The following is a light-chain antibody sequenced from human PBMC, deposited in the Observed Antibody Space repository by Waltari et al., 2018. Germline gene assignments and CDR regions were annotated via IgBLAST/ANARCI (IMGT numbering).Light chain of an antibody. Sequence: QPALSQSSSASASRGSSVKLTSTLSSRHISYIIAWHQQQPGNAPRYLMKVEGSGSYNKGCGVPYRFSGSSSGAARYLTISMPQCEDEADYYCATSDSNTQGVFGGGTKLTVL. V-gene: IGLV4-60*02. CDR2: VEGSGSY. CDR1: SRHISYI. CDR3: ATSDSNTQGV. J-gene: IGLJ3*02.